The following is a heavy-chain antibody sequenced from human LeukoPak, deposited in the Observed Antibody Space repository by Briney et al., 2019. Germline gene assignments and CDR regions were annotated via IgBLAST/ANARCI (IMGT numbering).Heavy chain of an antibody. CDR3: ARDLGSSWYYAFDI. V-gene: IGHV3-23*01. D-gene: IGHD6-13*01. CDR1: GFTFSTYA. CDR2: IGGSDGRT. J-gene: IGHJ3*02. Sequence: GGSLRLSCAASGFTFSTYAMSWVRQAPGKGLEWVSLIGGSDGRTRYADSVKGRFTISRDNSKNTLYLQMNSLRADDTAVYYCARDLGSSWYYAFDIWGQGTMVTVSS.